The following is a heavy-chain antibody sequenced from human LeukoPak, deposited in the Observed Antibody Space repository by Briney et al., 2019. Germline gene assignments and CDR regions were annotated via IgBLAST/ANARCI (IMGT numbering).Heavy chain of an antibody. D-gene: IGHD1-26*01. V-gene: IGHV3-23*01. J-gene: IGHJ4*02. CDR3: AKTQWKVGATDYFDY. CDR1: GFAFNNYA. CDR2: INDNGGQR. Sequence: GSLRLSCAASGFAFNNYAMTWARQAPGKGLEWVSNINDNGGQRHYADSVKGRFTISRDNSKNTLFLQMDSLRAEDTAVYYCAKTQWKVGATDYFDYWGQGILVTVSS.